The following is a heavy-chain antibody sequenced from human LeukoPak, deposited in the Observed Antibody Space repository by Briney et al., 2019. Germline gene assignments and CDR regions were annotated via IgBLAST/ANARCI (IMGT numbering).Heavy chain of an antibody. V-gene: IGHV4-59*08. D-gene: IGHD3-10*01. J-gene: IGHJ3*02. Sequence: PSETLSLTCTVSGGSISSYYWSWLRQPPGKGLEWIGYIYYSGSTNYNPSLKSRVTISVDTSKNQFSLKLSSVTAADTAVYYCARRPSYYYGSGREAFDIWGQGTMVTVSS. CDR2: IYYSGST. CDR3: ARRPSYYYGSGREAFDI. CDR1: GGSISSYY.